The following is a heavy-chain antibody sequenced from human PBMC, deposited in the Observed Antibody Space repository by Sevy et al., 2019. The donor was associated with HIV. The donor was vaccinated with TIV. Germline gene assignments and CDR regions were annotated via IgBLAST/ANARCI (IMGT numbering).Heavy chain of an antibody. CDR2: IYQSGNT. J-gene: IGHJ3*02. Sequence: SETLSLTCAVSAYSVSSAYSWGWIRQPPGKGLEWIGNIYQSGNTYYNPSLKSRVTISVDTSNNQFSLRLTSVTAADTAVYYCASFGRLLITSGDVFEIWGQGTMVTVSS. CDR1: AYSVSSAYS. CDR3: ASFGRLLITSGDVFEI. D-gene: IGHD3-9*01. V-gene: IGHV4-38-2*01.